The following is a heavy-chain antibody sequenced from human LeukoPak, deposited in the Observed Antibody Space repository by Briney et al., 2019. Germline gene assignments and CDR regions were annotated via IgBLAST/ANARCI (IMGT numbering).Heavy chain of an antibody. D-gene: IGHD5-12*01. Sequence: PSQTLSLTCTVSGASISSGSYYWSWIRQPAGKGLEWIGRIYTSASTNYNPSPKSRVTISVDTAKNQFSLELSAVTAADTAVYYCATTGLLVAPIWGQGTMVTVSS. V-gene: IGHV4-61*02. CDR3: ATTGLLVAPI. J-gene: IGHJ3*02. CDR1: GASISSGSYY. CDR2: IYTSAST.